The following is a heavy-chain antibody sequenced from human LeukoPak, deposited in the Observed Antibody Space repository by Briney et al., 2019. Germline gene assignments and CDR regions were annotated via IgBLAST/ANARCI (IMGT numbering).Heavy chain of an antibody. CDR2: ISWNSGSI. CDR3: ARGAYSSGWYY. Sequence: GGSLRLSCAASGFTFDDYAMHWVRQAPGKGLGWVSGISWNSGSIGYADSVKGRFTISRDNAKNSLYLQMNSLRDEDTAVYYCARGAYSSGWYYWGQGTLVTVSS. J-gene: IGHJ4*02. V-gene: IGHV3-9*01. D-gene: IGHD6-19*01. CDR1: GFTFDDYA.